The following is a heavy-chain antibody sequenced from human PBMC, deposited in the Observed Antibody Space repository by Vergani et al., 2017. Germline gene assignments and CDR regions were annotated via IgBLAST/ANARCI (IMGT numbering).Heavy chain of an antibody. CDR2: ICHTEDT. J-gene: IGHJ4*02. D-gene: IGHD2-2*02. CDR3: ATIGYRRWGYYFDY. CDR1: GDSISSNNC. V-gene: IGHV4-4*01. Sequence: QVQLQESGPGLVKPPGTLSLTCAVSGDSISSNNCWTWVRQPPGKGLEWIGEICHTEDTKYSPSLKSRVTVSVDVSRNLFSLRLNSVTAADTAVYSCATIGYRRWGYYFDYWGQGSLVTVSS.